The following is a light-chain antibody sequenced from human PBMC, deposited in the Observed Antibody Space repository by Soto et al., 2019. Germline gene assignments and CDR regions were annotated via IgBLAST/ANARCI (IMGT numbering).Light chain of an antibody. CDR2: DVS. J-gene: IGLJ2*01. V-gene: IGLV2-14*03. CDR1: SSDIGGYNY. Sequence: QSALTQPAFVSGSPGQSITISCTGTSSDIGGYNYVSWYQRHPGKAPKLMIFDVSNRPSGVSNRFSGSKSGNTASLTISGLQAEDEADYFCSSYTSSSWIFDGGTKLTVL. CDR3: SSYTSSSWI.